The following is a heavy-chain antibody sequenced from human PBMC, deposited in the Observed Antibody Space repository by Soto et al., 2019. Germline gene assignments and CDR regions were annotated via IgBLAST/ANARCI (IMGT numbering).Heavy chain of an antibody. J-gene: IGHJ3*02. V-gene: IGHV3-21*01. CDR3: ARDTPPLARAFDI. CDR2: ISSSSSYI. Sequence: VGSLRLPCAASGFTFSSHSMNWVLQAPGKGLEWVSSISSSSSYIYYADSVKGRFTISRDNAKNSLYLQMNSLRAEDTAVYYCARDTPPLARAFDIWGQGTMVTV. CDR1: GFTFSSHS.